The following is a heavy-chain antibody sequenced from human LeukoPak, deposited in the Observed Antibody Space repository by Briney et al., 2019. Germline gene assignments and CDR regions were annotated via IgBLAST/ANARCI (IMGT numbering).Heavy chain of an antibody. CDR2: ISSSSSTI. D-gene: IGHD1-26*01. V-gene: IGHV3-48*04. CDR1: GFTFSSYS. CDR3: ARVLLDSSGSYYVDY. J-gene: IGHJ4*02. Sequence: GGSLRLSCAASGFTFSSYSMNWVRQAPGKGLEWVSYISSSSSTIYYADSVKGRFTISRDNAKNSLYLQMNSLRAEDTAVYYCARVLLDSSGSYYVDYWGQGTLVTVSS.